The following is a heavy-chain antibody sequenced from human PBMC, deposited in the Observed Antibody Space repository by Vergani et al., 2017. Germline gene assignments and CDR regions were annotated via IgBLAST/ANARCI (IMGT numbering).Heavy chain of an antibody. Sequence: QVQLVQSGAEVKKPGSSVKVSCKASGATFRSNTISWVRQVPGQGLEWMGRIIPVLGIANYAQKFRGRVTMTEDTSTDTTYMELSSLRSEDTAVYYCATVSDVGYFDYWGQGTLVTVSS. J-gene: IGHJ4*02. D-gene: IGHD1-26*01. CDR3: ATVSDVGYFDY. CDR1: GATFRSNT. CDR2: IIPVLGIA. V-gene: IGHV1-69*02.